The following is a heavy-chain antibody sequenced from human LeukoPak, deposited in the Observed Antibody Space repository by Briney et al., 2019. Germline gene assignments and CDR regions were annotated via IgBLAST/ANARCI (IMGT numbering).Heavy chain of an antibody. CDR1: GFTFSRFD. Sequence: GGSLRLSCAASGFTFSRFDMSWVRQAPGKGLERVAGISGSGVNKYYADSVKGRSTISRDNSKNTVYLQMNSLRADDTAVYYCAKAGAYYDILTGYYPPLYDYYGMDVWGQGTTVTVSS. V-gene: IGHV3-23*01. CDR2: ISGSGVNK. D-gene: IGHD3-9*01. CDR3: AKAGAYYDILTGYYPPLYDYYGMDV. J-gene: IGHJ6*02.